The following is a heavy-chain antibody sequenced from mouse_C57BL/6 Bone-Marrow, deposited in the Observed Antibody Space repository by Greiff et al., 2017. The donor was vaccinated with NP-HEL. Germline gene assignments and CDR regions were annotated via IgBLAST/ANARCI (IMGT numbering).Heavy chain of an antibody. D-gene: IGHD1-1*01. CDR2: IRLKSDNYAT. V-gene: IGHV6-3*01. CDR1: GFTFSNYW. Sequence: EVMLVESGGGLVQPGGSMKLSCVASGFTFSNYWMNWVRQSPEKGLEWVAQIRLKSDNYATHYAESVKGRFTISRDDSKSSVYLQMNNLRAEDTGIYYCTVYYYFFDYWGQGTTLTVSS. CDR3: TVYYYFFDY. J-gene: IGHJ2*01.